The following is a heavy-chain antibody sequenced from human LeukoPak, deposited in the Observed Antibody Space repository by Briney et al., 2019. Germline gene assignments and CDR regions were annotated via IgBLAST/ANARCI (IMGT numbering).Heavy chain of an antibody. J-gene: IGHJ4*02. CDR2: IYNSGTT. CDR3: ARGEGSGSYYRGIDY. V-gene: IGHV4-61*02. Sequence: SETLSLTCTVSGGFVSSGSYYWSWTRQPAGKGLEWIGRIYNSGTTNYNPSLKSRVTISVDTSKNQFSLKLSSVTAADTAVYYCARGEGSGSYYRGIDYWGQGTLVTVSS. D-gene: IGHD1-26*01. CDR1: GGFVSSGSYY.